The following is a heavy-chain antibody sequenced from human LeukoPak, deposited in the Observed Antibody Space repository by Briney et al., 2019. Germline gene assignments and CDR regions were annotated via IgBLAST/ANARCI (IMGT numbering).Heavy chain of an antibody. CDR1: GYSFTSYW. CDR3: ARHIVVVPPAYAFDI. D-gene: IGHD2-2*01. CDR2: IYPGDSDT. V-gene: IGHV5-51*01. Sequence: NAGESLKISCKGSGYSFTSYWIGWVRQMPGKGLKWMGIIYPGDSDTRYSPSFQGQVTISADKSISTAYLQWSSLKASDTAMYYCARHIVVVPPAYAFDIWGQGTMVTVSS. J-gene: IGHJ3*02.